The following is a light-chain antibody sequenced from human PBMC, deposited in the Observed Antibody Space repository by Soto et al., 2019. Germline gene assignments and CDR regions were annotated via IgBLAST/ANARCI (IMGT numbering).Light chain of an antibody. CDR2: DVS. Sequence: QSALTQPASVSGSPGQSITISCTGTSSDVGGYNYVAWYQQHPVKAPKLMIYDVSTRPSGVSDRVSGSKSGNTASLTISGLQADDEADYYCSSYTSSSTYVFGTGTKVTVL. J-gene: IGLJ1*01. CDR3: SSYTSSSTYV. V-gene: IGLV2-14*01. CDR1: SSDVGGYNY.